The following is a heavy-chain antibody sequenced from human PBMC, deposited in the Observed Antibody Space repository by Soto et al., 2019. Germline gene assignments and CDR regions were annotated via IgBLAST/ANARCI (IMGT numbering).Heavy chain of an antibody. CDR1: GDTFTTYG. J-gene: IGHJ4*02. D-gene: IGHD3-10*01. CDR3: ARDPRVGPYFDY. CDR2: IIAYNGNT. Sequence: QVQLVQSGAEVKKPGASVKVSCRTSGDTFTTYGFNWVRQAPGQGLEWMGWIIAYNGNTNYAQKFQGRVTMTTDTSTTTAYMELRSLRSDDTAVYYCARDPRVGPYFDYWGQGTLVTVSS. V-gene: IGHV1-18*01.